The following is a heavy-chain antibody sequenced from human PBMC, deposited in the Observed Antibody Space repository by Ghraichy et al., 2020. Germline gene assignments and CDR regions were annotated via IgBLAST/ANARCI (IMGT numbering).Heavy chain of an antibody. D-gene: IGHD6-25*01. J-gene: IGHJ3*02. Sequence: SETLSLTCSVSGGSFSSEIAYWGWIRQPPGRGLEWLANVFYDGTPYYNASLTGRVSVYADTSKRQFSLRLSPVTATDTGVYYCARLVRTAAGQGANSFDTWGQGTMGTVSS. CDR1: GGSFSSEIAY. CDR2: VFYDGTP. V-gene: IGHV4-39*01. CDR3: ARLVRTAAGQGANSFDT.